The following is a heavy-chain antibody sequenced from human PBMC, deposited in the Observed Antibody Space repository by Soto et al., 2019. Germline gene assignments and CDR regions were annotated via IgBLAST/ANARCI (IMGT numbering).Heavy chain of an antibody. CDR2: IIPIFGTA. CDR3: ARDSPGGFDP. V-gene: IGHV1-69*13. D-gene: IGHD3-10*01. Sequence: GASVKVSCKASGYTFTNYYMHWVRQAPGQGLEWMGGIIPIFGTANYAQKFQGRVTITADESTSTAYMELSSLRSEDTAVYYCARDSPGGFDPWGQGTLVTVSS. J-gene: IGHJ5*02. CDR1: GYTFTNYY.